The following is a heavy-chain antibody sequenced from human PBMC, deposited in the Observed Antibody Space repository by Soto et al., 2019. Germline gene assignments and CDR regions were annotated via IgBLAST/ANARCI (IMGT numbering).Heavy chain of an antibody. D-gene: IGHD2-2*01. Sequence: SETLSLTCTVSGGSISSGDYYWSWIRQPPGKGLEWIGYIYYSGSTYYNPSLKSRVTISVDTSKNHFSMKLSSVTAADTALYYCSRVIGYCSSTSCYFRYDFWSGYFDYWGQGTLVTVSA. J-gene: IGHJ4*02. CDR2: IYYSGST. V-gene: IGHV4-30-4*01. CDR3: SRVIGYCSSTSCYFRYDFWSGYFDY. CDR1: GGSISSGDYY.